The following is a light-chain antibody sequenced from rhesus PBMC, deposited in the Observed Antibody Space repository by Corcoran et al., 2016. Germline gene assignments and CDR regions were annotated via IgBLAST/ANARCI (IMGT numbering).Light chain of an antibody. CDR2: DAS. J-gene: IGKJ1*01. CDR1: QSVNGR. CDR3: QQYSNWPWT. V-gene: IGKV3-35*01. Sequence: PGEGATLSCRASQSVNGRLAWYQQKPGQTPRLLVYDASTRATVIPDRFSGSGSGTDFFLTVSSLEPEDVGVYYCQQYSNWPWTFGQGTKVDIK.